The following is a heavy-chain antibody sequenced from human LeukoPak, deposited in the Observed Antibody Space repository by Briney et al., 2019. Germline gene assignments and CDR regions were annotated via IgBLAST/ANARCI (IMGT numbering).Heavy chain of an antibody. CDR1: GGSISSYY. J-gene: IGHJ4*02. CDR3: ARVVSSSWYGIGY. D-gene: IGHD6-13*01. CDR2: IYYSGST. Sequence: SETLSLTCTVSGGSISSYYWSWIRQPPGKGLEWIGYIYYSGSTNYNPSLKSRVTISVDTSKNQFSLKLSSVTAADTAVYYCARVVSSSWYGIGYWGQGTLVTVSS. V-gene: IGHV4-59*08.